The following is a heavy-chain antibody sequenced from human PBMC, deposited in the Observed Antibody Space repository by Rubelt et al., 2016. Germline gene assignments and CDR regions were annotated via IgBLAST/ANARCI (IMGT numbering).Heavy chain of an antibody. CDR3: ARVISGVEYSSSWHFDY. J-gene: IGHJ4*02. CDR2: ISAYNGNT. V-gene: IGHV1-18*01. D-gene: IGHD6-13*01. CDR1: GYTFTSYG. Sequence: QVQLVQSGAEVKKPGASVKVSCKASGYTFTSYGISWVRQAPGQGLEWMGWISAYNGNTNSAQKLQGRGTMTRDTTTSTAYMELRSLRSDDTAVYYCARVISGVEYSSSWHFDYWGQGTLVTVSS.